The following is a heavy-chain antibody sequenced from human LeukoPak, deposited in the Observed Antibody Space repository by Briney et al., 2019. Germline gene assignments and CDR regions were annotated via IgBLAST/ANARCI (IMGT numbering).Heavy chain of an antibody. D-gene: IGHD3-22*01. J-gene: IGHJ4*02. CDR2: ISSSGETI. V-gene: IGHV3-48*03. CDR1: GFTFSSYE. Sequence: PGGSLRLSCAASGFTFSSYEMNWVRQAPGKGLEWVSYISSSGETIYYADSVKGRFTISRDNAKNSLYLQMNSLRAEDTAVYYCARAPPRGVGYYYDGSGFDYWGQGTLVTVSS. CDR3: ARAPPRGVGYYYDGSGFDY.